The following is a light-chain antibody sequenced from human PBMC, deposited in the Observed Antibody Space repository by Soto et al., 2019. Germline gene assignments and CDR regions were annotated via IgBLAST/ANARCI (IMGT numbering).Light chain of an antibody. Sequence: EIVLTQSPATLSLSPGERATLSCRASQSVGTYLSWYQQKPGQPPRLLIYDASNRAAGIPGRFSAVGSGTDLTLTIGGLQPEDFAVYYCHQHIIWPQTFGQGTRLEGK. CDR3: HQHIIWPQT. CDR1: QSVGTY. J-gene: IGKJ2*01. V-gene: IGKV3-11*01. CDR2: DAS.